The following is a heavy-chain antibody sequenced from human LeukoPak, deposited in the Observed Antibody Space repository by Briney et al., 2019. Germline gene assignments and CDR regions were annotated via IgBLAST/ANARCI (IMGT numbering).Heavy chain of an antibody. Sequence: ASVKVSCKASGYTFTSYYVHWVRQAPGQGLEWMGIINPSGGSTSYAQKLQGRVTMTRDTSTSTVYMELSSLRSEDTAVYYCARDRTVSTEDNWFDPWGQGTVVTVSS. V-gene: IGHV1-46*01. D-gene: IGHD1-1*01. CDR1: GYTFTSYY. CDR2: INPSGGST. CDR3: ARDRTVSTEDNWFDP. J-gene: IGHJ5*02.